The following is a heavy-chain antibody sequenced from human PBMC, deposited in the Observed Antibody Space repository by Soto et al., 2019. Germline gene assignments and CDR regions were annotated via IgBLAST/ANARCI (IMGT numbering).Heavy chain of an antibody. CDR3: ASLYTGYEAFDY. D-gene: IGHD5-12*01. CDR1: GGSINSGDYY. V-gene: IGHV4-30-4*01. Sequence: SETLSLTCSASGGSINSGDYYWSWIRQSPGKGLEWIGYIYYSGSTYYNPSLKSRSTISIDTSKNQFFLDVDSVTAADTAVYYCASLYTGYEAFDYWGQGTLVTVSS. J-gene: IGHJ4*02. CDR2: IYYSGST.